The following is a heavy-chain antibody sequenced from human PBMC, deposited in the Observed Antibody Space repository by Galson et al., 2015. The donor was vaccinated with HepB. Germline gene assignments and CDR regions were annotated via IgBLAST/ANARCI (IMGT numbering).Heavy chain of an antibody. J-gene: IGHJ4*02. V-gene: IGHV3-23*01. CDR1: GFTFSYYA. CDR2: ITPSGDNT. Sequence: SLRLSCAASGFTFSYYAMSWVRQAPGKGLEWISAITPSGDNTYSADSTKGRFTISRDSSRNTLFLQMNNLRADDTAIYFCAKVFPEKTDGWYRQALYYFDSWGQGTRVTVSS. CDR3: AKVFPEKTDGWYRQALYYFDS. D-gene: IGHD6-19*01.